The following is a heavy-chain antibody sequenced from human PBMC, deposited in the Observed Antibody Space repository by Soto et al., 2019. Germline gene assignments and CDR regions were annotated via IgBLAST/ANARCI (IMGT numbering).Heavy chain of an antibody. Sequence: QVQLVESGGGVVQPGRSLRLSCAASGFTFSSYGMHWVRQAPGKGLEWVAVISYDGSNKYYADSVKGRFTISRDNSKNTLYLQMNSLRAEDTAVYYCAKDIAVAGTGVGMDVW. CDR3: AKDIAVAGTGVGMDV. CDR1: GFTFSSYG. CDR2: ISYDGSNK. D-gene: IGHD6-19*01. V-gene: IGHV3-30*18. J-gene: IGHJ6*01.